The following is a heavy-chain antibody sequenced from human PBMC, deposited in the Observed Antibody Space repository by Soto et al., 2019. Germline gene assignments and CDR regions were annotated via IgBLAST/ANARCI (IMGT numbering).Heavy chain of an antibody. CDR1: GYPFTSYG. CDR3: ARVLQGFMDV. CDR2: ISAYNGNT. D-gene: IGHD1-1*01. V-gene: IGHV1-18*04. Sequence: XSVKVSCNASGYPFTSYGIIWVRQAPGQGLEWMGWISAYNGNTNYAQKLQCRVTMTTDTSTSTAYMELRSLRSDDTAVYYCARVLQGFMDVWGQGTTVTVSS. J-gene: IGHJ6*02.